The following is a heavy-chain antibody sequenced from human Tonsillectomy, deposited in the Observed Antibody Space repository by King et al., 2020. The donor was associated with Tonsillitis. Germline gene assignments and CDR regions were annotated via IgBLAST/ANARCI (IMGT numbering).Heavy chain of an antibody. CDR2: IKSKTDGGTT. V-gene: IGHV3-15*01. CDR3: STDPDSSSYYAFDY. Sequence: LVESGGGLVKPGGSLRLSCAASGFTFSNAWMSCVRQAPGKGLEWVGRIKSKTDGGTTDFDAPVKGRFTISRDDSKNTLYLQMNSLKTEDTAVYYCSTDPDSSSYYAFDYWGQGSLVTVSS. CDR1: GFTFSNAW. J-gene: IGHJ4*02. D-gene: IGHD3-22*01.